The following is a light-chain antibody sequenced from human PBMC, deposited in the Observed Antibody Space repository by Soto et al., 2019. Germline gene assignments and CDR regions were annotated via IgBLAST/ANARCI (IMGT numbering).Light chain of an antibody. CDR2: DAS. CDR1: QGISGW. J-gene: IGKJ1*01. CDR3: QQYDSFSVWT. V-gene: IGKV1-5*01. Sequence: DIQMTQSPSTLSASVGDRVTITCRARQGISGWLAWYQQKAGKAPRLLIFDASSLMSGVPSRFSGSGSGTDFTLTINSLQPDDSASYYCQQYDSFSVWTFGQGTKVDIK.